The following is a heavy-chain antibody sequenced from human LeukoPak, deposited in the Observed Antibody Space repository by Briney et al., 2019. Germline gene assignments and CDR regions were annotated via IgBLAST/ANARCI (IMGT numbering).Heavy chain of an antibody. J-gene: IGHJ4*02. CDR2: IKSNFDGGTT. CDR1: DFTFSNAW. V-gene: IGHV3-15*07. CDR3: TTVDGDSGPPFEY. D-gene: IGHD2-21*01. Sequence: GGSLRLSCAAFDFTFSNAWMNWVRQAPGKGLEWVGRIKSNFDGGTTDYAAPVKGRFTISRDDSKSTLYLQMNSLNTEDTAVYYCTTVDGDSGPPFEYWGQGTLVTVPS.